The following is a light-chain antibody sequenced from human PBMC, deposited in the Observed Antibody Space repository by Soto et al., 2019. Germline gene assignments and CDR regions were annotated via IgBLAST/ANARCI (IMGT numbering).Light chain of an antibody. J-gene: IGLJ3*02. V-gene: IGLV1-44*01. CDR3: AAWDDYLNGWV. CDR2: SNN. Sequence: QSVLTQPPSASGTPGQRVTISCSGSSSNIRSNAVNWYQQLPGTAPKLLIYSNNQRPSGVPDRVSGSKSATSASLAITGLQSEDEADYYCAAWDDYLNGWVFGGGTKVTVL. CDR1: SSNIRSNA.